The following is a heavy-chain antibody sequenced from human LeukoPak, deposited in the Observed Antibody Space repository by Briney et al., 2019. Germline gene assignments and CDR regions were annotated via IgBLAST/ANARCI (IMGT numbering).Heavy chain of an antibody. CDR3: ARRVAITGTPRAYFDY. Sequence: KPSETLSLTRSVSGGSISGYYWSWIRQPPGKELEWIGYVYYSENTKYNPSLESRVTISLDTSKNQFSLWLNSVTTADTAVYFCARRVAITGTPRAYFDYWGQGILVTVSS. CDR2: VYYSENT. D-gene: IGHD1-20*01. J-gene: IGHJ4*02. V-gene: IGHV4-59*08. CDR1: GGSISGYY.